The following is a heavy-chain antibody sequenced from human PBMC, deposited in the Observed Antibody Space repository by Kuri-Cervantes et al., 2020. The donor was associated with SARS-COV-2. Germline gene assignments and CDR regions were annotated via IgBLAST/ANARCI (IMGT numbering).Heavy chain of an antibody. Sequence: SETLSLTCAVYGGSFSGNYWSWIRQPPGKGLEWIGKINHSGSTNYNPPLKSRVTISVDTSKNQFSLKLSSVTAADTAVYYCARARRDTIFGVVIMEEFDYWGQGTLVTVSS. CDR2: INHSGST. V-gene: IGHV4-34*01. D-gene: IGHD3-3*01. CDR1: GGSFSGNY. J-gene: IGHJ4*02. CDR3: ARARRDTIFGVVIMEEFDY.